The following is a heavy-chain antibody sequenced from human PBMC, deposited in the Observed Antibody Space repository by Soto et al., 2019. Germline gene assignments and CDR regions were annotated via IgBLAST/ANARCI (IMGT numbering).Heavy chain of an antibody. V-gene: IGHV3-30*03. Sequence: QVQLVASGGGVVQPGRSLSLSCAASGFTLSGHGLHWVRQAPGKGLEWVAVVTHDGTERHYPDSVKGRFTITRDISKNTFYLQMNSLRVEDTAMYYCAREKNSGYYRTVDYWGQGTLVTVSP. J-gene: IGHJ4*02. CDR3: AREKNSGYYRTVDY. CDR1: GFTLSGHG. CDR2: VTHDGTER. D-gene: IGHD3-10*01.